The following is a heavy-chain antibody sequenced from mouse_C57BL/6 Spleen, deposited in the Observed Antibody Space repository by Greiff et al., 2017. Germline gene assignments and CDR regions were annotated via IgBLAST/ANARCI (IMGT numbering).Heavy chain of an antibody. D-gene: IGHD1-1*01. V-gene: IGHV1-42*01. J-gene: IGHJ2*01. CDR1: GYSFTGYY. CDR3: ARSGYGSSYDDYFDY. Sequence: EVQLQQSGPELVKPGASVKISCKASGYSFTGYYMNWVKQSPEKSLEWIGEINPSTGGTTYNQKFKAKATLTVDKSSSTAYMQLKSLTSEDSAVYYCARSGYGSSYDDYFDYWGQGTTLTVSS. CDR2: INPSTGGT.